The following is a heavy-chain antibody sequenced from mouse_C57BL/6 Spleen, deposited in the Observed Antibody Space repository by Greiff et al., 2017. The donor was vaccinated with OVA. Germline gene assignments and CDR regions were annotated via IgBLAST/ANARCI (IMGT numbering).Heavy chain of an antibody. D-gene: IGHD2-4*01. J-gene: IGHJ4*01. Sequence: EVKLVESGEGLVKPGGSLKLSCAASGFTFSSYAMSWVRQTPEKRLEWVAYISSGGDYIYSADNVKGRFTISRDNARNTLYLQMSSRKSEDTAIYYCTKDIYYDYDVGKAIAMDYWGQGTSVTVSS. CDR1: GFTFSSYA. V-gene: IGHV5-9-1*02. CDR3: TKDIYYDYDVGKAIAMDY. CDR2: ISSGGDYI.